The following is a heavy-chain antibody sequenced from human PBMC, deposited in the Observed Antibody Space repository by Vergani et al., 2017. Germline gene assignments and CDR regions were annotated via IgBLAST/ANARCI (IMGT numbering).Heavy chain of an antibody. V-gene: IGHV3-30*14. CDR1: GFTFSSYA. CDR2: ISYDGSNK. Sequence: QVQLVESGGGVVQPGRSLRLSCAASGFTFSSYAMHWVRQAPGKGLEWVAVISYDGSNKYYADSVKGRFTISRDNSKNTLYLQMNSLRAEDTAVYYCARAYCSSTSCHPYYYGMDVWGQGTTVTVSS. J-gene: IGHJ6*02. CDR3: ARAYCSSTSCHPYYYGMDV. D-gene: IGHD2-2*01.